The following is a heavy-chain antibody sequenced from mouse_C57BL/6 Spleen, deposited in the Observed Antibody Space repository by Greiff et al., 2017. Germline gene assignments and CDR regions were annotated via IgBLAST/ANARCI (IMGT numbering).Heavy chain of an antibody. Sequence: VQLQQPGAELVRPGSSVKLSCKASGYTFTSYWMHWVKQRPIQGLEWIGNIDPSDSETHYNQKFKDKATLTVDKSSSTAYMQLSSLTSEYSAVYYCARGSSFDYWGQGTTLTVSS. CDR1: GYTFTSYW. CDR2: IDPSDSET. J-gene: IGHJ2*01. CDR3: ARGSSFDY. V-gene: IGHV1-52*01. D-gene: IGHD1-1*01.